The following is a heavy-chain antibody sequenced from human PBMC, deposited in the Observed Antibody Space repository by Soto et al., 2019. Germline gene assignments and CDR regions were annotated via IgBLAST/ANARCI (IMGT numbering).Heavy chain of an antibody. CDR3: ARGTYSGYARAFDP. J-gene: IGHJ5*02. CDR1: GGSISSADYY. Sequence: SETLSLTCTVSGGSISSADYYWSWIRQPPGKGLEWIGYIYYNGSTYYNPSLKSRVTISVDTSKNQFSLKLSSVTAADTAVYYCARGTYSGYARAFDPWGQGTLVTVSS. D-gene: IGHD5-12*01. V-gene: IGHV4-30-4*01. CDR2: IYYNGST.